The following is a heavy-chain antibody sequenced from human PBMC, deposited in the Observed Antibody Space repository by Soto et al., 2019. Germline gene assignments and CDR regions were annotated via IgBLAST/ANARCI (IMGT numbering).Heavy chain of an antibody. CDR2: ISGSGGST. D-gene: IGHD1-26*01. Sequence: GGSLRLSCAASGFTFSSYDMNWVRQSPGKGLEWVSAISGSGGSTYYADSVKGRFTISRDNSKNTLYLQMNSLRAEDTAVYYCAKDSSIVGPKYYFDYWGQGTLVTVSS. J-gene: IGHJ4*02. CDR1: GFTFSSYD. V-gene: IGHV3-23*01. CDR3: AKDSSIVGPKYYFDY.